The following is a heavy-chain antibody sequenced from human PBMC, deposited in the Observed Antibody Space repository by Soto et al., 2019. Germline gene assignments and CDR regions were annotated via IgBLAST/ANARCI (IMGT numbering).Heavy chain of an antibody. V-gene: IGHV1-69*13. CDR1: GGTFSSYA. D-gene: IGHD2-21*02. Sequence: AASVKVSCKASGGTFSSYAISWVRQAPGQGLEWMGGIIPIFGTANYAQKFQGRVTITADESTSTAYMELSSLRSEDTAVYYCASQENIVVVTAIPGGMDVWGQGTTVTVSS. CDR3: ASQENIVVVTAIPGGMDV. J-gene: IGHJ6*02. CDR2: IIPIFGTA.